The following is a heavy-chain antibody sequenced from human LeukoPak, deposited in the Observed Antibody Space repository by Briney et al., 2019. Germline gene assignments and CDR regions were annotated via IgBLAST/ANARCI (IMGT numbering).Heavy chain of an antibody. CDR2: VNLQGST. V-gene: IGHV4-34*01. CDR1: GFTFSNYA. Sequence: PGGSLRLSCADSGFTFSNYAMSWVRQAPGKGLEWIGEVNLQGSTNYNLSLKSRVTISVDTSKNQFSLKLSSVTAADTAVYYCARLPRYFDWLPPRDAFDIWGQGTMVTVSS. J-gene: IGHJ3*02. CDR3: ARLPRYFDWLPPRDAFDI. D-gene: IGHD3-9*01.